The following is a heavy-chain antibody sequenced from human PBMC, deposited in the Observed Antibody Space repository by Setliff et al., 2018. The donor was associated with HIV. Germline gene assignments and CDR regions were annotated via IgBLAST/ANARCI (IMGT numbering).Heavy chain of an antibody. CDR1: GYTFTGYY. D-gene: IGHD3-16*02. CDR3: ARGRGYDYVVGSYRLNWFDP. Sequence: WASVKVSCKASGYTFTGYYMHLVRQAPGQGLEWMGWINPNSGGTNYAQKFQGWVTMTRDTSISTAYMELSSLRSEDTAVYYCARGRGYDYVVGSYRLNWFDPWGQGPLVTVS. CDR2: INPNSGGT. V-gene: IGHV1-2*04. J-gene: IGHJ5*02.